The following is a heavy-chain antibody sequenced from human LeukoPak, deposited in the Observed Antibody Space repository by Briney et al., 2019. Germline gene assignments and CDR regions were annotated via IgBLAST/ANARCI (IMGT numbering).Heavy chain of an antibody. V-gene: IGHV3-21*01. CDR1: GFTFSSYS. J-gene: IGHJ4*02. CDR2: LSSSSSYI. D-gene: IGHD4-11*01. Sequence: PGGSLRLSCAASGFTFSSYSMNWVRQAPGKGLEWVSSLSSSSSYIYYADSVKGRFTISRDNAKNSLYLQMDSLRAEDTAVYYCARDPGSLDSNSIPDYWGQGTLVTVSS. CDR3: ARDPGSLDSNSIPDY.